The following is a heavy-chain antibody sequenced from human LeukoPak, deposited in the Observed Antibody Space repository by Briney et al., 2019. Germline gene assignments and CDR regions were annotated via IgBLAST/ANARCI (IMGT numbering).Heavy chain of an antibody. J-gene: IGHJ4*02. V-gene: IGHV3-43*02. CDR2: ISGNGGDT. CDR1: GFTFDDFV. Sequence: GGSLRLSCAASGFTFDDFVMHWVRQAPGKGLEWVSLISGNGGDTYYADSAKGRFTISRDNSKNSLYLQMNSLRPEDTALYYCSKETAMLRGVVDYWGQGTLVTVSS. D-gene: IGHD3-10*01. CDR3: SKETAMLRGVVDY.